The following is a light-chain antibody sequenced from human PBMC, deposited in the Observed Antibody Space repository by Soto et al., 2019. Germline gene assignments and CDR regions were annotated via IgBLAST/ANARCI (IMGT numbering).Light chain of an antibody. V-gene: IGKV3-20*01. CDR1: QSVSNNY. J-gene: IGKJ1*01. CDR3: QQYGSSGT. CDR2: GAS. Sequence: VLTQSPGTLSLSPGDRATLSCRASQSVSNNYLAWYQQKPGQAPRLLIYGASNRATGIPDRFSGSGSGTEFTLTIRRLEPEDFAVYYCQQYGSSGTCGQGTKVEIK.